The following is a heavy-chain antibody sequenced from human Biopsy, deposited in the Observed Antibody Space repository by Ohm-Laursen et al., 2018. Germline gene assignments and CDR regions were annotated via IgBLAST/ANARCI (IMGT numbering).Heavy chain of an antibody. CDR1: GGFISTYY. CDR3: ARDLPYYENSGYGAFDM. V-gene: IGHV4-4*07. Sequence: SQTLSLTCPVSGGFISTYYWNWIRQPAGKALEWIGRIYSTGSTNYNPSLQSRVTMSVDTSKNQFSLKMSSVTAADTAVYYCARDLPYYENSGYGAFDMWGQGTMVTVSS. J-gene: IGHJ3*02. CDR2: IYSTGST. D-gene: IGHD3-22*01.